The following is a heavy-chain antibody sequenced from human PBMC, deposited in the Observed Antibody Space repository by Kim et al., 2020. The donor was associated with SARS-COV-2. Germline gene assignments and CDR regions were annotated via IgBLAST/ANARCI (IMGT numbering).Heavy chain of an antibody. V-gene: IGHV4-59*01. J-gene: IGHJ5*02. CDR1: GGSIYSYY. CDR2: VYYSGST. Sequence: SETLSLTCTVSGGSIYSYYWSWIRQPPGKGLEWIGYVYYSGSTNCNPSLKSRVTTSVDRSKNQFSLKLSSVTAADTAVYYCAKDLTTVITPGWFDPWGPGTLVTVSS. D-gene: IGHD4-17*01. CDR3: AKDLTTVITPGWFDP.